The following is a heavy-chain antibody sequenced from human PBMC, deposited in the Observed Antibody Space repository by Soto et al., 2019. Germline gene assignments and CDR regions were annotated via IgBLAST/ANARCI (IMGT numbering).Heavy chain of an antibody. D-gene: IGHD4-4*01. CDR1: GGSISSNNW. Sequence: QVQLQESGPGLVKPSGTLSLTCAVSGGSISSNNWWSWVRQPPGKGLEWIGEIYHSGSTNYNPSLKSRVTISVDKSKNQFSLKLNSVTAADTAVYHCARLSVIYSNYGYNWFDPWGQGTLVTVSS. J-gene: IGHJ5*02. CDR3: ARLSVIYSNYGYNWFDP. V-gene: IGHV4-4*02. CDR2: IYHSGST.